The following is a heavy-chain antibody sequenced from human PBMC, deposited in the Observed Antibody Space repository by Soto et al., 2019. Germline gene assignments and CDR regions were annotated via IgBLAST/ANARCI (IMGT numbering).Heavy chain of an antibody. CDR1: GGSFSGYY. V-gene: IGHV4-34*02. CDR2: INHSGNS. CDR3: ARANILTGYYGVYFDV. D-gene: IGHD3-9*01. Sequence: QVQLQQWGAGAGLLKPSETLSLTCAASGGSFSGYYWSWIRQPPGRGLEWIGEINHSGNSNYNPALESQVTLSADTPKTQCSLKLISVTAADPAVYYCARANILTGYYGVYFDVWGRGTLVTVSS. J-gene: IGHJ2*01.